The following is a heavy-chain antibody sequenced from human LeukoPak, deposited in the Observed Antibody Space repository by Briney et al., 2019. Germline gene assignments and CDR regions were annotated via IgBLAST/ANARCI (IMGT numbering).Heavy chain of an antibody. CDR1: GFTFSDYY. J-gene: IGHJ4*02. CDR2: ISSSGSTI. V-gene: IGHV3-11*01. D-gene: IGHD3-22*01. Sequence: GGSLRRSCAASGFTFSDYYMSWLRQAPGKGLEWVSYISSSGSTIYYADSVKGRFTISRDNAKNSLYLQMNSLRAEDTAVYYCASECAYYNDSFLAYWGQGTLVTVSS. CDR3: ASECAYYNDSFLAY.